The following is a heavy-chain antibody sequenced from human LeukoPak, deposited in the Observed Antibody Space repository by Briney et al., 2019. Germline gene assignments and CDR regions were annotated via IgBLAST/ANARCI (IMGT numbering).Heavy chain of an antibody. CDR1: GFTFSSYG. V-gene: IGHV3-30*02. Sequence: GGSLRLSCAASGFTFSSYGMHWVRQAPGKGLEWVAFIRYDGSNKYYADSVKGRFTISRDNSKNTLYLQMNSLRAEDTAVYYCAKGDRYSSSWYFDYWGQGTLVTVSS. CDR3: AKGDRYSSSWYFDY. D-gene: IGHD6-13*01. J-gene: IGHJ4*02. CDR2: IRYDGSNK.